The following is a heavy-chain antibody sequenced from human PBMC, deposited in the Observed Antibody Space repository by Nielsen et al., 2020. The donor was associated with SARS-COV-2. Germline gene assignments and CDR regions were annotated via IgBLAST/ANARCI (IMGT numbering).Heavy chain of an antibody. D-gene: IGHD2-2*01. CDR2: IYYSGSV. V-gene: IGHV4-39*02. CDR3: ARGDIAVVPAAMIRGDDAFDI. J-gene: IGHJ3*02. Sequence: GSLRLSCTVSGGSLSSRNYYWGWIRQPPGKGLEWIGTIYYSGSVSYNPSLRSRVTISVDTSKKHFSLKLTSVAAADTAVYFCARGDIAVVPAAMIRGDDAFDIWGQGTMVRVSS. CDR1: GGSLSSRNYY.